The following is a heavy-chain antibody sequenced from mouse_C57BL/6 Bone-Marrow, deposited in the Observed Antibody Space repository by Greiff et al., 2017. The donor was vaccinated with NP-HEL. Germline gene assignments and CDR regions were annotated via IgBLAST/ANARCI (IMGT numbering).Heavy chain of an antibody. CDR1: GFTFSSYA. CDR3: ARDLRLGY. V-gene: IGHV5-4*01. Sequence: EVMLVESGGGLVKPGGSLKLSCAASGFTFSSYAMSWVRQTPEKRLEWVATISDGGSYTYYPDNVKGRFTISRDNAKNNLYLQMSHLKSEDTTMYYCARDLRLGYWGQGTTLTVSS. CDR2: ISDGGSYT. J-gene: IGHJ2*01.